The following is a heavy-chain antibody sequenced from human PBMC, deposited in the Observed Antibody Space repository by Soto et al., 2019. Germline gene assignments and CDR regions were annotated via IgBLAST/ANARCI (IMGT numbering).Heavy chain of an antibody. V-gene: IGHV3-23*01. CDR3: AKVPYSGYDQSAFDI. Sequence: EVQLLESGGGLVQPGGSLRVSCAASGFTFSSFAMSWVRQAPGKGLECLSEISGSGGRTKYADSVKGRFTISRDNSKNTLHMQMNSLRVENTAVYYCAKVPYSGYDQSAFDIWGQGTMVSVSS. CDR1: GFTFSSFA. D-gene: IGHD5-12*01. J-gene: IGHJ3*02. CDR2: ISGSGGRT.